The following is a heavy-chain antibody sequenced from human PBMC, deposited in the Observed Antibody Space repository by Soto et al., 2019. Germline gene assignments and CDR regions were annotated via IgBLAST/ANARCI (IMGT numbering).Heavy chain of an antibody. Sequence: GGSLRLSCAASGFTFSSYAMHWVRQAPGKGLEWVAVISYDGSNKYYADSVKGRFTISRDNSKNTLYLQMNSLRAEDTAVYYCARVPAPPIPAANYYGLDVWGQGTTVTVSS. D-gene: IGHD2-2*01. CDR3: ARVPAPPIPAANYYGLDV. J-gene: IGHJ6*02. CDR1: GFTFSSYA. V-gene: IGHV3-30-3*01. CDR2: ISYDGSNK.